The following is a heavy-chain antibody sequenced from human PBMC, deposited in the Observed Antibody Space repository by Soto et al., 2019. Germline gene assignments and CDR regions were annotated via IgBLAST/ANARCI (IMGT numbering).Heavy chain of an antibody. CDR2: IYPGDSDI. J-gene: IGHJ6*02. D-gene: IGHD1-26*01. Sequence: GGSLRVSWKASGYSFATYWIGWVRQMPGEGRGWVGIIYPGDSDIRYRPSFEGQVTISAAKSISTAYLQWGSLKASDPAMYYCARRRGSGTYYYSNYRTAGRGQRITGTVCS. CDR3: ARRRGSGTYYYSNYRTAG. CDR1: GYSFATYW. V-gene: IGHV5-51*01.